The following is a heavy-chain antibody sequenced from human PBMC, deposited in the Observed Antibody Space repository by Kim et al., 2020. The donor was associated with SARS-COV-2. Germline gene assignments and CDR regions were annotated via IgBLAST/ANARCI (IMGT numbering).Heavy chain of an antibody. CDR3: ARDRPEVTIFGVVIIGLGDY. D-gene: IGHD3-3*01. J-gene: IGHJ4*02. V-gene: IGHV1-2*06. Sequence: ASVKVSCKASGYTFTGYYMHWVRQAPGQGLEWMGRINPNSGGTNYAQKFQGRVTMTRDTSISTAYMELSRLRSDDTAVYYCARDRPEVTIFGVVIIGLGDYWGQGTLVTVSS. CDR2: INPNSGGT. CDR1: GYTFTGYY.